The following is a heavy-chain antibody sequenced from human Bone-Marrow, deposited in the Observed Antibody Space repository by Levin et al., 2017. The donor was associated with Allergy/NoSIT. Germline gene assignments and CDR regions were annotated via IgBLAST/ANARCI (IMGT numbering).Heavy chain of an antibody. CDR1: GYMFSNYW. J-gene: IGHJ6*02. Sequence: HGESLKISCRGFGYMFSNYWIVWVRQMPGKGLEWMGIISPGDSTTRYNPSFQGQVTISADKSRSTAYLQWTGLKASDTATYYCARAPSDYYGMDIWGQGTTVTVSS. V-gene: IGHV5-51*01. CDR3: ARAPSDYYGMDI. CDR2: ISPGDSTT.